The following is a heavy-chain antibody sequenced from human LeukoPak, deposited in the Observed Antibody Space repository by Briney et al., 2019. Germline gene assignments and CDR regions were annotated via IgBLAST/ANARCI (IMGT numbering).Heavy chain of an antibody. Sequence: PGGSLRLSCAVSGFTVSGNYMSWIRQPPGKGLEWIGEINHSGSTNYNPSLKSRVTISVDTSKNQFSLKLSSVTAADTAVYYCARGGVVRGVPYNWFDPWGQGTLVTVSS. CDR2: INHSGST. CDR1: GFTVSGNY. D-gene: IGHD3-10*01. CDR3: ARGGVVRGVPYNWFDP. J-gene: IGHJ5*02. V-gene: IGHV4-34*01.